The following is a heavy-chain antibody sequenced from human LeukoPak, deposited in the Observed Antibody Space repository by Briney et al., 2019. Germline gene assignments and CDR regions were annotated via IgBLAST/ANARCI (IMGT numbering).Heavy chain of an antibody. CDR1: GGSISSYY. D-gene: IGHD6-13*01. CDR2: IYYSGST. Sequence: PSETLSLTCTVSGGSISSYYWSWLRQPPGKGLEWIGFIYYSGSTKYNPSLKSRVTISVDTSKNQFSLKLSSVTAADTAVYYCARDSGQQLAIDYWGQGTLVTVSS. V-gene: IGHV4-59*01. CDR3: ARDSGQQLAIDY. J-gene: IGHJ4*02.